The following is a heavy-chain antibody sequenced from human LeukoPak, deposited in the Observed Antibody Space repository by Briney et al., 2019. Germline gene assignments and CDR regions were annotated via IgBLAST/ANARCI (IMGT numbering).Heavy chain of an antibody. Sequence: KPSETLSLTCTVSGGSISSYYWSWIRQPPGKGLEWIGYIYYSGSTNYNPSLKSRVTISVDTSKNQFSLKLSSVTAADTAVYYCARVSLTDYSNYQFDYWGQGTLVTVSS. CDR3: ARVSLTDYSNYQFDY. CDR1: GGSISSYY. D-gene: IGHD4-11*01. J-gene: IGHJ4*02. V-gene: IGHV4-59*01. CDR2: IYYSGST.